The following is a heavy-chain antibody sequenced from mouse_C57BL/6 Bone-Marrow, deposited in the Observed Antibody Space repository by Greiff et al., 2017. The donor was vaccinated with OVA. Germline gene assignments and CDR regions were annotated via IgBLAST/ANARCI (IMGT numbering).Heavy chain of an antibody. CDR1: GYSITSGYY. J-gene: IGHJ3*01. V-gene: IGHV3-6*01. CDR2: ISYDGSN. D-gene: IGHD1-1*01. Sequence: EVQLVESGPGLVKPSQSLSLTCSVTGYSITSGYYWNWIRQFPGNQLEWMGYISYDGSNKYNPSLKNRISITRDTSNNQFFLKLNSVTTEDTATYYCARDYYYGSSYPWFAYWGQGTLVTVSA. CDR3: ARDYYYGSSYPWFAY.